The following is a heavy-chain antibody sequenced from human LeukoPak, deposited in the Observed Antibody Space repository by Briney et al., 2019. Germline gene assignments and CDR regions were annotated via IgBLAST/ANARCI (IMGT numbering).Heavy chain of an antibody. CDR1: GGSIGSSSDY. Sequence: SETLSLTCLVSGGSIGSSSDYWGWIRQPPGKGLEWIGTISYSGGTYHNPSLKSRVTISADTAKNQFSLRLTSVTAADTAVYLCARLTDRGYAIWGRGWFDPWGQGTLVTVSS. J-gene: IGHJ5*02. CDR2: ISYSGGT. V-gene: IGHV4-39*01. D-gene: IGHD2-8*01. CDR3: ARLTDRGYAIWGRGWFDP.